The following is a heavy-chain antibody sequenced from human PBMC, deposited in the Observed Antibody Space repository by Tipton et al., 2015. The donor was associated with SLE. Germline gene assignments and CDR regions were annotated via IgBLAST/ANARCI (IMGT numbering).Heavy chain of an antibody. CDR2: INHRGDT. CDR1: RESFSGYY. J-gene: IGHJ4*02. Sequence: LSLTCGIFRESFSGYYWSWIRQSPGKGLEWIGEINHRGDTNYNPSLKSRVIISVDTSKNQFSLKLSSVTAADTAVYYCAREGAAGLGDYWGQGTLVTVSS. CDR3: AREGAAGLGDY. D-gene: IGHD6-13*01. V-gene: IGHV4-34*01.